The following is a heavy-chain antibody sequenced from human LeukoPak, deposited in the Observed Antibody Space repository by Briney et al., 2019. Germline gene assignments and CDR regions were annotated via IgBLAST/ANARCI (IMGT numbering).Heavy chain of an antibody. Sequence: SETLSLTCAVYGGSFSGYYWSWIRQPPGKGLEWIGEINHSGSTNYNPSLKSRVTISVDTSKNQFSLKLSSVTAADTAVYYCASTDSDYYDSRAFDYWGQEPWSPSPQ. V-gene: IGHV4-34*01. D-gene: IGHD3-22*01. CDR1: GGSFSGYY. CDR3: ASTDSDYYDSRAFDY. J-gene: IGHJ4*01. CDR2: INHSGST.